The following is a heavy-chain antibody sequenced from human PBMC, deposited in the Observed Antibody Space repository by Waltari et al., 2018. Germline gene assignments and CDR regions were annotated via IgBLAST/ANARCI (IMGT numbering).Heavy chain of an antibody. CDR1: GFTVIDHY. V-gene: IGHV3-66*02. Sequence: QLVQSGGGLVQPGGSLRLSCAASGFTVIDHYMNWVRQATGKGLEWVSVLYSDGRASYADSVKGRFTISRDYSRSTVYLQMNSLRPDDTAIYYCAREMGSTSRPFDYWGQGTLVIISS. D-gene: IGHD1-26*01. J-gene: IGHJ4*02. CDR2: LYSDGRA. CDR3: AREMGSTSRPFDY.